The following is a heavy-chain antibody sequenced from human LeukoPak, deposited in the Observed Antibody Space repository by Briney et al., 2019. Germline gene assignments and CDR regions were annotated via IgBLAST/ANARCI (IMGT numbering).Heavy chain of an antibody. CDR3: ARVQRPLDGADY. CDR2: IYYSGNT. CDR1: GGSISTYY. V-gene: IGHV4-39*07. Sequence: SETLSLTCTVSGGSISTYYWGWIRQPPGKGLEWIGNIYYSGNTFYNPSLKSRVTISVDTSKNQFSLKLSSVTAADTAVYYCARVQRPLDGADYWGQGTLVTVSS. D-gene: IGHD1-1*01. J-gene: IGHJ4*02.